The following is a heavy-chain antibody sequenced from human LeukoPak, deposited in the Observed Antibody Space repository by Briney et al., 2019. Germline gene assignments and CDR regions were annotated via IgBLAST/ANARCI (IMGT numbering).Heavy chain of an antibody. V-gene: IGHV1-46*01. D-gene: IGHD2-2*03. CDR2: INPSGGST. J-gene: IGHJ6*02. Sequence: ASVKVSCKASGYTFTSYYMHWVRQAPGQGLEWMGIINPSGGSTSYAQKFQGRVIMTRGTSTSTVYMELSSLRSEDTAVYYCAREARMDIVVVPAAIDYYYYGMDVWGQGTTVTVSS. CDR1: GYTFTSYY. CDR3: AREARMDIVVVPAAIDYYYYGMDV.